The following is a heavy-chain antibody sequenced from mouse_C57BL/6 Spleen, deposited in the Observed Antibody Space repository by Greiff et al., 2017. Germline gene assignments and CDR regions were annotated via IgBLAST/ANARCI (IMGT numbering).Heavy chain of an antibody. V-gene: IGHV5-6*01. J-gene: IGHJ4*01. CDR1: GFTFSSYG. D-gene: IGHD3-2*02. Sequence: EVTLQESGGDLVKPGGSLKLSCAASGFTFSSYGMSWVRLTPATRLEWVATISSGGSYAYYPASVKGRFTISRDNAKNTLYLQMNSLKSDDTAMEYCARQLRLPYAMDYWGQGTSVTVSS. CDR3: ARQLRLPYAMDY. CDR2: ISSGGSYA.